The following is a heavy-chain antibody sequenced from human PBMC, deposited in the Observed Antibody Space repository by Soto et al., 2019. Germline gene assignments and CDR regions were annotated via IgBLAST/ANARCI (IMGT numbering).Heavy chain of an antibody. Sequence: PGGSLRLSCAASGFTFSSYAMSCVRQAPGKGLEWVSAISGSGGITHYADSVKGRFTISRDNSKNTLYMQMNSLRAEDTAVYYCAKDPYGDYEVNYFEYWGQGTMVTVSS. J-gene: IGHJ4*02. CDR2: ISGSGGIT. CDR3: AKDPYGDYEVNYFEY. CDR1: GFTFSSYA. V-gene: IGHV3-23*01. D-gene: IGHD4-17*01.